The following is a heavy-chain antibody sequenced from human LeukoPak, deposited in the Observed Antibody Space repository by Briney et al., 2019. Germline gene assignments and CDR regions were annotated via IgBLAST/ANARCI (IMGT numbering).Heavy chain of an antibody. CDR2: INPSGGST. J-gene: IGHJ4*02. V-gene: IGHV1-46*01. Sequence: GASVKVSCKASGGTFSSYAISWVRQAPGQGLEWMGIINPSGGSTSYAQKFQGRVTMTRDTSTSTVYMELSSLRSEDTAVYYCARDGYNPRGYFDYWGQGTLVTVSS. D-gene: IGHD5-24*01. CDR3: ARDGYNPRGYFDY. CDR1: GGTFSSYA.